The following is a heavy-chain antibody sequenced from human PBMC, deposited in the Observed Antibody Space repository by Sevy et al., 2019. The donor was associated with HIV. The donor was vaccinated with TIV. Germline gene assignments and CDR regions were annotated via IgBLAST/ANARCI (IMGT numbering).Heavy chain of an antibody. J-gene: IGHJ4*02. D-gene: IGHD6-19*01. Sequence: GGSLRLSCAASGFTFSSYSMNWVRQAPGKGLEWVSSISSSSSYIYYADSVKGRFTISRDNAKNSLYLQKNSLRAEDTAVYYCARDEGQWLVQYYFDYWGQGTLVTVSS. CDR3: ARDEGQWLVQYYFDY. V-gene: IGHV3-21*01. CDR1: GFTFSSYS. CDR2: ISSSSSYI.